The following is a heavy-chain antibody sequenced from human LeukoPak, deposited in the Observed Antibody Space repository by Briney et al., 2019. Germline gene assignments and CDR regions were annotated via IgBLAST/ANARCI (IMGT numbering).Heavy chain of an antibody. Sequence: GGSLRLSCAASGFTFSNFWMSWVRQAPGKGLEWVSSISGSGGSTYYADSVKGRFTISRDNSKNTLYLQMNSLRAEDTAVYYCAKSLLWFGESYYYYGMDVWGQGTTVTVSS. V-gene: IGHV3-23*01. CDR2: ISGSGGST. D-gene: IGHD3-10*01. CDR1: GFTFSNFW. J-gene: IGHJ6*02. CDR3: AKSLLWFGESYYYYGMDV.